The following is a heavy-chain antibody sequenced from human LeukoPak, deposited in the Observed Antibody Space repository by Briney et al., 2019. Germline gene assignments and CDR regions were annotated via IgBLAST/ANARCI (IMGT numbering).Heavy chain of an antibody. CDR1: GITLSSHA. Sequence: GGSLRLSCATSGITLSSHAMSWVRQAPGKGLEWVSLISGSGGHTYYGDSVKGRFTISRDNSKNTFYLQMNSLRADDTAVYYCAKGGEDTMRDGYNYYYYYMEVWGKGTTVTVSS. D-gene: IGHD5-24*01. CDR2: ISGSGGHT. CDR3: AKGGEDTMRDGYNYYYYYMEV. V-gene: IGHV3-23*01. J-gene: IGHJ6*03.